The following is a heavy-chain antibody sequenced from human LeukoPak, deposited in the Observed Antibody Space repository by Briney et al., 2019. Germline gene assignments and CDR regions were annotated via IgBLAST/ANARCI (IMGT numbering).Heavy chain of an antibody. J-gene: IGHJ4*02. D-gene: IGHD6-13*01. CDR3: TRAPPPPYSSSYLFDY. CDR1: GFTFSSYA. Sequence: GGSLRLSCAASGFTFSSYAMSWVRQAPGKGLEWVGFIRSKAYGGTTEYAASVKGRFTISRDDSKSIAYLQMNSLKTEDTAVYYCTRAPPPPYSSSYLFDYWGQGTLVTVSS. CDR2: IRSKAYGGTT. V-gene: IGHV3-49*04.